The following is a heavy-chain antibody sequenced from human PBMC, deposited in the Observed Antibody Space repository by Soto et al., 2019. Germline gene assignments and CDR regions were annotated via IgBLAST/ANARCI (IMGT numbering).Heavy chain of an antibody. CDR2: INHSGST. D-gene: IGHD6-13*01. Sequence: QVQLQQWGAGLLKPSETLSLTCAVYGGSFSGYYWSWIRQPPGKGLEGIGEINHSGSTNYNPSLKSRVTISVDTSKNQFSLKLSSVTAADTAVYYCARGLAAAGSDAFDIWGQGTMVTVSS. CDR3: ARGLAAAGSDAFDI. J-gene: IGHJ3*02. V-gene: IGHV4-34*01. CDR1: GGSFSGYY.